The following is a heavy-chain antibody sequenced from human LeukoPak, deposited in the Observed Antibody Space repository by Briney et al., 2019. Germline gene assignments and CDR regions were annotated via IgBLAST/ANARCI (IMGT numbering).Heavy chain of an antibody. D-gene: IGHD2-2*01. CDR3: AATDCTSIACPFDY. J-gene: IGHJ4*02. V-gene: IGHV1-2*02. Sequence: GASVKVSCKTSGYTFTDYNMHWVRQAPGQGLEWMGWINPNSGGTKYAQKFQGRVTMTWDTAISTAYVELRRLRFDDTAVYYCAATDCTSIACPFDYWGQGTRVTVAS. CDR2: INPNSGGT. CDR1: GYTFTDYN.